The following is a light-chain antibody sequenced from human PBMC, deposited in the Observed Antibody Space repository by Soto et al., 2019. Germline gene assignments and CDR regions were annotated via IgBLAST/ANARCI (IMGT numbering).Light chain of an antibody. CDR1: QSFSSN. J-gene: IGKJ5*01. V-gene: IGKV3-11*01. CDR2: DAS. Sequence: EIVMTQSPVTLSVSPGERVTLSCRASQSFSSNLAWYQQKPGQAPRLLSYDASNRATGIPARFSGSGSGTDFTLTISSLEPEDFAVYYCQQRSNWPPFGQGTRLEIK. CDR3: QQRSNWPP.